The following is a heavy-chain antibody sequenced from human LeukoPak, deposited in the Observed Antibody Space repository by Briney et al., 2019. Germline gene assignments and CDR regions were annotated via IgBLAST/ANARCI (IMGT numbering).Heavy chain of an antibody. Sequence: SVKVSCKASGGTFSSYAISWVRQAPGQGLEWMGGIIPIFGTANYAQKFQGRVTITADESTSTAYMELRSLRSDDTAVYYCARVLIAVAETIDYWGQGTLVTVSS. D-gene: IGHD6-19*01. CDR2: IIPIFGTA. CDR3: ARVLIAVAETIDY. V-gene: IGHV1-69*13. J-gene: IGHJ4*02. CDR1: GGTFSSYA.